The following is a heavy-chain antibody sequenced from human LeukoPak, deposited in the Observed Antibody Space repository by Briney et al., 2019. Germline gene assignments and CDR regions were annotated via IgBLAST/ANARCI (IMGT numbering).Heavy chain of an antibody. D-gene: IGHD6-13*01. V-gene: IGHV4-4*07. CDR3: ARVGSSSWNYNWFDP. Sequence: PSETLSLTCTDSGGSISSYYWSWIRQPAGKGLEWIGRIYTSGSTNYNPSLKSRVTMSVDTSKNQFSLKLSSVTAADTAVYYCARVGSSSWNYNWFDPWGQGTLVTVSS. CDR1: GGSISSYY. CDR2: IYTSGST. J-gene: IGHJ5*02.